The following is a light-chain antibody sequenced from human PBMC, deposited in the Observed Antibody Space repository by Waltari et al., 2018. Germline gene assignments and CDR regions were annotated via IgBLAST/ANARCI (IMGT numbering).Light chain of an antibody. CDR2: DDR. CDR1: NLETMH. J-gene: IGLJ3*02. CDR3: QVWDRSSDEVV. Sequence: SYVLTQPPSVSVAPGQTARVTCEGNNLETMHGHWYQQKPGQAPVLVVFDDRYRASGIPERFSGSKSGNAASLTISGVEAGDEADYYCQVWDRSSDEVVFGGGTKVTAL. V-gene: IGLV3-21*02.